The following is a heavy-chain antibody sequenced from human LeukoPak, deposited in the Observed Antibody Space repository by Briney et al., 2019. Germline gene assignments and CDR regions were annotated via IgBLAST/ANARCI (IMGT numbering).Heavy chain of an antibody. CDR2: IYYSGST. V-gene: IGHV4-39*01. D-gene: IGHD3-10*01. CDR1: GGSISSSSYY. J-gene: IGHJ5*02. CDR3: ARNPAGMVRGVIS. Sequence: SGTLSLTCTVSGGSISSSSYYWGWIRQPPGKGLEWIGSIYYSGSTYYNPSLKSRVTISVDTSKNQFSLKLSSVTAADTAVYYCARNPAGMVRGVISWGQGTLVTVSS.